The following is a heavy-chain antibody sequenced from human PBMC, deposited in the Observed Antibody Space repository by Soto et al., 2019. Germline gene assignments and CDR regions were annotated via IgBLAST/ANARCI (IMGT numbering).Heavy chain of an antibody. CDR3: ARVVATILPDYYYYYMDV. CDR1: GYSFTSYW. Sequence: PGESLKISCKGSGYSFTSYWIGWVRQMPGKGLEWMGIIYPGDSDTRYSPSFQGQVTISADKSISTAYLQWGSLKASDTAMYYCARVVATILPDYYYYYMDVWGKGTTVTVSS. CDR2: IYPGDSDT. D-gene: IGHD5-12*01. J-gene: IGHJ6*03. V-gene: IGHV5-51*01.